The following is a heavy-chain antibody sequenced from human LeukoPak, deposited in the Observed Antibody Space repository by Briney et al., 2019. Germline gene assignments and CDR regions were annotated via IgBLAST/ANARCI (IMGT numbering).Heavy chain of an antibody. J-gene: IGHJ4*02. CDR1: GGSISSGDYY. CDR3: ARGRSSGYSYGYHPDYFDY. Sequence: SQTLSLTCTVSGGSISSGDYYWSWIRQPPGKGLEWIGYIYYSGSTYYNPSLKSRVTISVDTSKNQFSLKLSSVTAADTAVYYCARGRSSGYSYGYHPDYFDYWGQGTLVTVSS. V-gene: IGHV4-30-4*01. D-gene: IGHD5-18*01. CDR2: IYYSGST.